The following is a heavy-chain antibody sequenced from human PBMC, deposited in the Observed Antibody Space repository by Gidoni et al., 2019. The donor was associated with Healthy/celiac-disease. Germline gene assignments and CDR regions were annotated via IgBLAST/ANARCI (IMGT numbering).Heavy chain of an antibody. D-gene: IGHD3-16*02. CDR3: ARAVIMITFGGVIVTDAFDI. Sequence: QVQLQESGPGLVKPSQTLSRTCTVSGGSITSASYYWRWIRQPAGKGLEWIGRIYTSGSTNYNPSLKSRVTISVDTSKNQFSLKLSSVTAADTAVYYCARAVIMITFGGVIVTDAFDIWGQGTMATVSS. J-gene: IGHJ3*02. CDR1: GGSITSASYY. CDR2: IYTSGST. V-gene: IGHV4-61*02.